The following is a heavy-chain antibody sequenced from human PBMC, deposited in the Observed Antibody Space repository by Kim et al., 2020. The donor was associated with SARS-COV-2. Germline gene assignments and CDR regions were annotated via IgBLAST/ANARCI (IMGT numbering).Heavy chain of an antibody. CDR3: ARDTRDYYGMDV. V-gene: IGHV3-30*07. J-gene: IGHJ6*02. Sequence: YLADSLKGRFTISRDNSKNTLYLQMNSLRAEDTAVYYCARDTRDYYGMDVWGQGTTVTVSS.